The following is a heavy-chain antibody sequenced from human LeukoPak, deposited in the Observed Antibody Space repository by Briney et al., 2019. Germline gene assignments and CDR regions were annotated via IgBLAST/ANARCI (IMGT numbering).Heavy chain of an antibody. Sequence: NPSETLSLTCTVSGGSISSYYWSWIRQPPGKGLEWIGRIYSGSTNYNPSLKSRVTMSVDTSKNQFSLKLSSVTAADTAVYYCARGPYYDFWSGYPFFDYWGQGTLVTVSS. CDR2: IYSGST. J-gene: IGHJ4*02. CDR3: ARGPYYDFWSGYPFFDY. V-gene: IGHV4-4*07. CDR1: GGSISSYY. D-gene: IGHD3-3*01.